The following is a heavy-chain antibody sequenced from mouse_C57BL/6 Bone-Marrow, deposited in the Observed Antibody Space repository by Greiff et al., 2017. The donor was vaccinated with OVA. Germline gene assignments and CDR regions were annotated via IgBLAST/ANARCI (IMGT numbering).Heavy chain of an antibody. CDR1: GYTFTSYW. V-gene: IGHV1-52*01. CDR2: IDPSDSET. D-gene: IGHD2-12*01. CDR3: ARGGDYKGFAY. Sequence: QVQLHQPGAELVRPGSSVKLSCKASGYTFTSYWMHWVKQRPIQGLEWIGNIDPSDSETHYNQKFKDKATLPVDKSSSTAYMQLSSLTSEDSAVYYCARGGDYKGFAYWGQGTLVTVSA. J-gene: IGHJ3*01.